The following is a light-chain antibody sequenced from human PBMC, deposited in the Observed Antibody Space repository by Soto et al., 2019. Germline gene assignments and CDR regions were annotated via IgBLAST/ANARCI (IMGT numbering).Light chain of an antibody. Sequence: DIQLTQSPSFLSASVGDRVTITCRASQGISSYLAWYQQKPGKAPKLLIYAASTLQSVVPSRFGDSGSGTEFTLTSGSLQPEDFATYYCQQLNSYPSFTCGPSPKVDIK. CDR3: QQLNSYPSFT. CDR2: AAS. V-gene: IGKV1-9*01. J-gene: IGKJ3*01. CDR1: QGISSY.